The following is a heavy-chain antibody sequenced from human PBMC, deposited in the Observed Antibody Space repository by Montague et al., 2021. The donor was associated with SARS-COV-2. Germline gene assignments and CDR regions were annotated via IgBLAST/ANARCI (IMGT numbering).Heavy chain of an antibody. Sequence: SLRLSCEASGFTFSTFETNWVRQAPGKGLEWVSYIESSGSIKNYADSVKGRFTISRDNAKNSLYLQMNSLRVEDTAVYYCATLARVLFDYGMDVWGQGTTGTVSS. CDR1: GFTFSTFE. V-gene: IGHV3-48*03. D-gene: IGHD3-10*01. J-gene: IGHJ6*02. CDR2: IESSGSIK. CDR3: ATLARVLFDYGMDV.